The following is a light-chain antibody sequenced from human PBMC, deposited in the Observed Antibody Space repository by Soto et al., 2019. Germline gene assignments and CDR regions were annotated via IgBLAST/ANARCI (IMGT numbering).Light chain of an antibody. V-gene: IGLV2-14*03. CDR2: DVS. J-gene: IGLJ2*01. Sequence: QSALTQPASVSGSPGQSITISCTGTSIDIGGDNYVSWYQQHPAKAPKFIIFDVSHRPSGVSHRVSGSKSGNTASLTISGLQVEVEIAYYSVSSTSSNTLVFGGGTQRTVL. CDR1: SIDIGGDNY. CDR3: VSSTSSNTLV.